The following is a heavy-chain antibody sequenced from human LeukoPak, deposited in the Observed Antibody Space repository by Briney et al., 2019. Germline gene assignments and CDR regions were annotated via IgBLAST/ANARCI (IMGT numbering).Heavy chain of an antibody. CDR2: ISDSGSNT. J-gene: IGHJ4*02. Sequence: GGSLRLSCVASGFSFSNYAMSWVRQTPGKGLEWVSVISDSGSNTYYADSVKGRFTISRDNSKNTLYLQINSLRAEDTAVYYCAKEVKRTTFGWGQGTLVTVSS. V-gene: IGHV3-23*01. CDR3: AKEVKRTTFG. CDR1: GFSFSNYA. D-gene: IGHD2/OR15-2a*01.